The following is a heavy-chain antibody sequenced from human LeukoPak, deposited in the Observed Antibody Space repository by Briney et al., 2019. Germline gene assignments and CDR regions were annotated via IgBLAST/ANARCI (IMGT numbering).Heavy chain of an antibody. V-gene: IGHV4-31*03. CDR3: ATTTVTIHWFDP. CDR1: GGSVSSGSYY. D-gene: IGHD4-17*01. Sequence: SETLSLTCTVSGGSVSSGSYYWSWIRQPPGKGLEWIGYIYYSGSTYYNPSLKSRVTISVDTSKNQFSLKLSSVTAADTAVYYCATTTVTIHWFDPWGQGTLVTVSS. J-gene: IGHJ5*02. CDR2: IYYSGST.